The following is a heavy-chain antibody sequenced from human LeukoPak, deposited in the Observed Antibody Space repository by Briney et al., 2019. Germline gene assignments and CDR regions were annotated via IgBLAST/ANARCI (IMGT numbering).Heavy chain of an antibody. CDR1: GFTFSSYG. CDR2: ISDNGGNT. Sequence: GGSLRLSCAASGFTFSSYGMSWVRQAPGKGLEWVSAISDNGGNTYYPDSVRGRFTISRDNSKNTLYLQMNSLRVEDTAVYYCAKGAYYDLWGQGTLVTVSS. D-gene: IGHD3-22*01. CDR3: AKGAYYDL. J-gene: IGHJ4*02. V-gene: IGHV3-23*01.